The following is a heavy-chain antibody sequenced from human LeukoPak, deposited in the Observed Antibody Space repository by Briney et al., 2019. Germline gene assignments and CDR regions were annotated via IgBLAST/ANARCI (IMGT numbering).Heavy chain of an antibody. J-gene: IGHJ3*02. Sequence: PGGSLRLSCAASGFTFSNAWMNWVRQAPGKGLEWVGRIKNKIASGITDYAAPVKGRFTISRDDSKNTLFLQMNSLKTEDTAMYYCTTNDAFDIWGQGTMVTVSS. CDR3: TTNDAFDI. V-gene: IGHV3-15*01. CDR1: GFTFSNAW. CDR2: IKNKIASGIT.